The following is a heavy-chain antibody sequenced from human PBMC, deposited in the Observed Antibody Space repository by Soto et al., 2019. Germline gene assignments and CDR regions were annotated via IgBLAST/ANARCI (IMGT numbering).Heavy chain of an antibody. CDR1: GGSVSSGSYY. CDR3: ARYPLLGYCSGGSCRDAFDI. J-gene: IGHJ3*02. V-gene: IGHV4-61*01. D-gene: IGHD2-15*01. CDR2: IYYSGST. Sequence: SETLSLTCTVSGGSVSSGSYYWSWIRQPPGKGLEWIGYIYYSGSTYYNPSLKSRVTISVDTSKNQFSLKLSSVTAADTAVYYCARYPLLGYCSGGSCRDAFDIWGQGTMVTVSS.